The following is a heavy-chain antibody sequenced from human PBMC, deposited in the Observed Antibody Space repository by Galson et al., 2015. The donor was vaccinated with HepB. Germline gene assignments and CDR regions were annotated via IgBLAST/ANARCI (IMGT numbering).Heavy chain of an antibody. CDR1: GFTVSSNY. J-gene: IGHJ4*02. V-gene: IGHV3-66*01. Sequence: SLRLSCAASGFTVSSNYMSWVRQAPGKGLEWVSVIYSGGSTYYADSVKGRFTISRDNSKNTLYLQMSSLRAEDTAVYYCARDFGRGSYSWGDYWGQGTLVTVSS. CDR2: IYSGGST. D-gene: IGHD1-26*01. CDR3: ARDFGRGSYSWGDY.